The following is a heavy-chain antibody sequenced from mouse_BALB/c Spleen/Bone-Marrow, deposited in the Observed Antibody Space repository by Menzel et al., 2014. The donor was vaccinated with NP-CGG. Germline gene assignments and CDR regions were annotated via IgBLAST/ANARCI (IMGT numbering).Heavy chain of an antibody. CDR3: ARHGITRLLDY. CDR2: ISSGGSYT. CDR1: GFTFSSYA. D-gene: IGHD2-4*01. J-gene: IGHJ2*01. Sequence: EVKVVESGGGLVKPGGSLKLSCAASGFTFSSYAMSWVRQTPEKRLEWVATISSGGSYTYYPDSVKGRLTISRDNAKNTLYLRMSSLRSEDTAMYYCARHGITRLLDYWGQGTTLTVSS. V-gene: IGHV5-9-3*01.